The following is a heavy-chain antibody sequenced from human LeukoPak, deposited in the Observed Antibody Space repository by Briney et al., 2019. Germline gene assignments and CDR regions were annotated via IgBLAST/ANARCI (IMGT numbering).Heavy chain of an antibody. Sequence: GGSLRLSCAASGFTFSSYGMHWVRQAPGKGLEWVAVIWYDGSNKYYVDSVKGRFTISRDNSKNTLYLQMNSLRAEDTALYYCASSRSSTWYGLEYWGQGTLVTVSS. CDR3: ASSRSSTWYGLEY. V-gene: IGHV3-33*01. CDR2: IWYDGSNK. J-gene: IGHJ4*02. CDR1: GFTFSSYG. D-gene: IGHD6-13*01.